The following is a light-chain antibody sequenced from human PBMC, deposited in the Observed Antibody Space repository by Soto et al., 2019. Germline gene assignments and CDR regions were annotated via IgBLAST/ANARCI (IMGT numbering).Light chain of an antibody. CDR2: AAS. Sequence: DIQMTQSPSSLSASVGDRVTITCRASQGISKYLAWYQQKPGKVPKLLIYAASTSQSGVPSRFSGIGSGTAFTLYISILQAEDVATYYCYKYNGVPLRFDQGTNMEIK. CDR3: YKYNGVPLR. V-gene: IGKV1-27*01. CDR1: QGISKY. J-gene: IGKJ1*01.